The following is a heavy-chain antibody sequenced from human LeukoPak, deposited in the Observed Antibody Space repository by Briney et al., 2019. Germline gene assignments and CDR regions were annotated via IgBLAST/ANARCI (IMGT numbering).Heavy chain of an antibody. D-gene: IGHD6-13*01. V-gene: IGHV3-21*01. Sequence: GGSLRLSCADSGFTFGRYWMHWVRQAPGKGLEWVSSISSSSSYIYYADSVKGRFTISRDNAKNSLYLQMNSLRAEDTAVYYCAREGTPGIAAAGTDYWGQGTLVTVSS. CDR3: AREGTPGIAAAGTDY. CDR2: ISSSSSYI. J-gene: IGHJ4*02. CDR1: GFTFGRYW.